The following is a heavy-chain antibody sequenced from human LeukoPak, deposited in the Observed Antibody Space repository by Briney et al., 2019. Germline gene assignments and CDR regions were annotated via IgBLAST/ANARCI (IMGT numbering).Heavy chain of an antibody. D-gene: IGHD5-12*01. J-gene: IGHJ4*02. CDR2: ISWNSGSI. V-gene: IGHV3-9*01. Sequence: GRSLRLSCAASGFTFDDYAMHWVRQAPGKGLEWVSGISWNSGSIGYADSVKGRFTISRDNAKNSLYLQMNSLRAEDTALYYCAKDWDSGYSYYFDYWGQGTLVTVSS. CDR1: GFTFDDYA. CDR3: AKDWDSGYSYYFDY.